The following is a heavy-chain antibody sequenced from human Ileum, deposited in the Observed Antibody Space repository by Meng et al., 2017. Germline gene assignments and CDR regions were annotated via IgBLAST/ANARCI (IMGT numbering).Heavy chain of an antibody. CDR1: GYTCSSYD. Sequence: QVQLVQSGAEVKKPGASVKVSCKASGYTCSSYDINWVRQATGQGLEWMGWMNPNSGNTNYAQKFHGRVTMTRNTSISTAYLELSSLISEDTAIYYCAGRRPYGDYPISNYWGQGTLVTVSS. D-gene: IGHD4-17*01. CDR2: MNPNSGNT. CDR3: AGRRPYGDYPISNY. J-gene: IGHJ4*02. V-gene: IGHV1-8*01.